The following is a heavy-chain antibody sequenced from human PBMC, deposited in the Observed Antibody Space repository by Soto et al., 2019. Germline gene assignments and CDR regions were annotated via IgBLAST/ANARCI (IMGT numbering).Heavy chain of an antibody. CDR1: GYSFATFW. Sequence: GECLKISCEGSGYSFATFWIGWVRQMPGKGLEWMGIIFPTDSDTRYSPSFQGQVTISADKSISTAYLQWNSLKASDTAIYYCATPYGGFDYWGQGTVVTVSS. CDR2: IFPTDSDT. CDR3: ATPYGGFDY. V-gene: IGHV5-51*01. D-gene: IGHD4-17*01. J-gene: IGHJ4*02.